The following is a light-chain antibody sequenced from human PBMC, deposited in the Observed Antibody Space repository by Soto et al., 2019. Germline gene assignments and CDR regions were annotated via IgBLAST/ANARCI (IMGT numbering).Light chain of an antibody. CDR2: EVS. Sequence: QSALTQPASVSGSPGQSITISCTGTSSDVGGYNRVSWYQQYPGKAPKLMIYEVSNRPSGVSNRFSGSKSGNPASLTISGLQAEDEADYYCNSYTSSNSLGVFGGGTNLPVL. CDR1: SSDVGGYNR. CDR3: NSYTSSNSLGV. V-gene: IGLV2-14*01. J-gene: IGLJ2*01.